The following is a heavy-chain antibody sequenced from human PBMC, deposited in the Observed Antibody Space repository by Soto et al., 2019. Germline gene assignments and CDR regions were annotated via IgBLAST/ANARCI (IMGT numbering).Heavy chain of an antibody. CDR1: GYTFTSYG. D-gene: IGHD2-2*02. V-gene: IGHV1-18*04. CDR2: ISAYNGNT. J-gene: IGHJ4*02. CDR3: ARGVVPAAIPHGASDY. Sequence: ASVKVSCKASGYTFTSYGISWVRQAPGQGLEWMGWISAYNGNTNYAQKLQGRVTMTTDTSTSTAYMELRSLRSDDTAVYYCARGVVPAAIPHGASDYPGPGPLVTLSS.